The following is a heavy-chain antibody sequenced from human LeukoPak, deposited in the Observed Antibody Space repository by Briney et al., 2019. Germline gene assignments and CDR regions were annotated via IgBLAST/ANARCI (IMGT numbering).Heavy chain of an antibody. J-gene: IGHJ3*02. D-gene: IGHD3-16*01. Sequence: GGSLRLSCAASGFTFSSYAMSWVRQAPGKGLEWVSSISGSGSSTYYADSVKGRFTISRDNSKNTLYLQMNSLRAEDTAVYYCAKDYDYVWGNENDAFDIWGQGTMVTVSS. CDR2: ISGSGSST. CDR3: AKDYDYVWGNENDAFDI. V-gene: IGHV3-23*01. CDR1: GFTFSSYA.